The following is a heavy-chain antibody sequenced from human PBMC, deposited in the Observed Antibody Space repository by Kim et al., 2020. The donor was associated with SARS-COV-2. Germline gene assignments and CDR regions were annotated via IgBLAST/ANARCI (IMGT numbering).Heavy chain of an antibody. D-gene: IGHD2-15*01. CDR1: GGTFSSYA. CDR3: ARDPIEVVVHKPQYYYYGMDV. J-gene: IGHJ6*02. V-gene: IGHV1-69*13. Sequence: SVKVSCKASGGTFSSYAISWVRQAPGQGLEWMGGIIPIFGTANYAQKFQGRVTITADESTSTAYMELSSLRSEDTAVYYCARDPIEVVVHKPQYYYYGMDVWGQGTTVTVSS. CDR2: IIPIFGTA.